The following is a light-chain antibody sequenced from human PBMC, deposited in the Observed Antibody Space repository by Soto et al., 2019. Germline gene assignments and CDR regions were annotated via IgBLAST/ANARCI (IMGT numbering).Light chain of an antibody. CDR1: QSVSSSY. Sequence: EIVLTQSPGTLSWSPGERATLSCRASQSVSSSYLAWYQQKPGQAPRLLIYGASSRATGIPDRFSGSGSGTDFPLTISRLEPEDFAVYYCQQYGSSRFTFGPGTKVDIK. J-gene: IGKJ3*01. CDR3: QQYGSSRFT. V-gene: IGKV3-20*01. CDR2: GAS.